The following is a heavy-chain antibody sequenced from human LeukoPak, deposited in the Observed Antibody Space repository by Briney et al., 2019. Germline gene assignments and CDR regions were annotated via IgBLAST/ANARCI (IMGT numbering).Heavy chain of an antibody. Sequence: SETLSLTCTVSGGSIRSSYYYWGWIRQPPGKGLEWIGSIYYSGSTYYNPSLKSRVTISVDTSKNQFSLKLSSVTAADTAVYYCARLNIVAAAAFDYWGQGTLVTVSS. D-gene: IGHD6-13*01. CDR1: GGSIRSSYYY. V-gene: IGHV4-39*01. J-gene: IGHJ4*02. CDR3: ARLNIVAAAAFDY. CDR2: IYYSGST.